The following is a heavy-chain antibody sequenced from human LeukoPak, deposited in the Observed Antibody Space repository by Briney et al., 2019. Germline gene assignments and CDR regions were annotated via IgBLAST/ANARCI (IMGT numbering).Heavy chain of an antibody. CDR3: ARGLYYYDSSGPFDY. V-gene: IGHV4-31*11. CDR1: GGSFSGYY. J-gene: IGHJ4*02. CDR2: IYYSGST. Sequence: SETLSLTCAVYGGSFSGYYWSWIRQHPGKGLEWIGYIYYSGSTYCNPSLKSRVTISVDTSKNQFSLKLSSVTAADTAVYYCARGLYYYDSSGPFDYWGQGTLVTVSS. D-gene: IGHD3-22*01.